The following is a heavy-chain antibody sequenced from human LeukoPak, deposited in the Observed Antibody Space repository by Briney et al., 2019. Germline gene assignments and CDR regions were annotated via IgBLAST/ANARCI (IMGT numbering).Heavy chain of an antibody. CDR3: ASNPGGYSNPFDY. V-gene: IGHV4-59*01. D-gene: IGHD4-11*01. Sequence: PSETLSLTCTVSGGSISSYYWSWIRQPPGKGLEWIGYIYYSGSTNYNPSLRSRVTISVDTSKNQFSLKLSSVTAADTAVYYCASNPGGYSNPFDYWGQGTLVTVSS. CDR2: IYYSGST. J-gene: IGHJ4*02. CDR1: GGSISSYY.